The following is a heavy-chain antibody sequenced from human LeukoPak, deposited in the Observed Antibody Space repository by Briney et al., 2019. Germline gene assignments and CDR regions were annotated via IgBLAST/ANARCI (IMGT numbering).Heavy chain of an antibody. CDR3: ARDLPPYYDFWSGSDYGMDV. V-gene: IGHV1-18*01. CDR2: ISAYNGNT. Sequence: ASVKVSCKASGYTFNSFGISWVRQAPGQGLEWMGWISAYNGNTNYAQKLQGRVTMTTDTSTSTAYMELRSLRSDDTAVYYCARDLPPYYDFWSGSDYGMDVWGQGTTVTVSS. D-gene: IGHD3-3*01. CDR1: GYTFNSFG. J-gene: IGHJ6*02.